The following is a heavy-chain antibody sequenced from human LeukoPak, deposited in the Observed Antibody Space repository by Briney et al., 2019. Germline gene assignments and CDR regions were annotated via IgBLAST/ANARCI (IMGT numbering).Heavy chain of an antibody. V-gene: IGHV3-21*01. CDR1: GFTFSSYS. CDR3: ARDLSERYSIDH. CDR2: ISSSSSYI. Sequence: GGSLRLSCAASGFTFSSYSMNWVRQAPGKGLEWVSSISSSSSYIYYADSVKGRLYISRDNSKNTLYVQMNSLRPEDTAVYYCARDLSERYSIDHWGQGTLATVPS. J-gene: IGHJ4*02. D-gene: IGHD2-15*01.